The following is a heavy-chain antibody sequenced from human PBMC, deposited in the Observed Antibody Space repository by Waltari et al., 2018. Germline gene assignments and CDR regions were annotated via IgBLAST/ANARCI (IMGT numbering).Heavy chain of an antibody. Sequence: QVQLVQSGAEVKKPGASVKVSCKASGYTFTSYDINWVRQATGQGLEWMGWMNPNSGNTGYAQKFQGRVTITRNTSISTAYMELSSLRSEDTAVYYWARGVYSSSSRGKRRPYYFDYWGQGTLVTVSS. CDR1: GYTFTSYD. CDR2: MNPNSGNT. D-gene: IGHD6-6*01. CDR3: ARGVYSSSSRGKRRPYYFDY. V-gene: IGHV1-8*03. J-gene: IGHJ4*02.